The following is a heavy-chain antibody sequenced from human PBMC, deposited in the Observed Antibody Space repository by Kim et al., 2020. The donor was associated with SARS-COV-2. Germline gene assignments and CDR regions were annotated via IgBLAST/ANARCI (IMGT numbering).Heavy chain of an antibody. CDR2: INAGNGNT. CDR1: GYTFTSYA. CDR3: ARGAQIAAAGTPDY. J-gene: IGHJ4*02. Sequence: ASVKVSCKAYGYTFTSYAMHWVRQAPGQRLEWMGWINAGNGNTKYSQKFQGRVTITRDTSASTAYMELSSLRSEDTAVYYCARGAQIAAAGTPDYWGQGTLVTVSS. V-gene: IGHV1-3*01. D-gene: IGHD6-13*01.